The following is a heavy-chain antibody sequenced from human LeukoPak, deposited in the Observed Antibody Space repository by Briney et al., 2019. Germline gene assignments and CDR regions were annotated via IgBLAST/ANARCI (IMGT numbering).Heavy chain of an antibody. Sequence: GGSLRLSCAASGFTFSSYNMNWVRQAPGKGLEWVSYIRSSSSTIYYADSVKGRFTISRDNAKNSLYLQMNSLRAEDTAVYYCERRGSYRLDYWGQGTLVIVSS. CDR1: GFTFSSYN. J-gene: IGHJ4*02. D-gene: IGHD1-26*01. V-gene: IGHV3-48*01. CDR2: IRSSSSTI. CDR3: ERRGSYRLDY.